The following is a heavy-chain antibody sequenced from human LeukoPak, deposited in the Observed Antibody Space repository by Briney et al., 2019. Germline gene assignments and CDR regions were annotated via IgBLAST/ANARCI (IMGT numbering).Heavy chain of an antibody. V-gene: IGHV1-2*02. CDR3: ARWYYYGSGSYYVNYYYGMDV. D-gene: IGHD3-10*01. CDR2: INPNSGGT. Sequence: ASVTVSCTASGYTFTVYYMHWVRQAPGQGLEWMGWINPNSGGTNYAQKFQGRVTMTRDTSISTAYMELSRLRSDDTAVYYCARWYYYGSGSYYVNYYYGMDVWGQGTTVTVSS. J-gene: IGHJ6*02. CDR1: GYTFTVYY.